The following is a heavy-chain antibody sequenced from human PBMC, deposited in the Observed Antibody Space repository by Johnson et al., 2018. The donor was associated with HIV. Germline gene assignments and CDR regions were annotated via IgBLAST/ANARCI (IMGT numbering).Heavy chain of an antibody. CDR1: GFTFSNYP. V-gene: IGHV3-33*06. J-gene: IGHJ3*02. CDR2: LWYAGSTK. Sequence: QVQLVESGGGVVRPGRSLRLSCAASGFTFSNYPMHWVRQAPGKGLEWVAVLWYAGSTKYYADSVKGRFTISRDNSKTTLYLQMNSLRAEDTAVHYCAKEGYRYSSSSPAEGGAFDIWGQGTMVTVSS. D-gene: IGHD6-6*01. CDR3: AKEGYRYSSSSPAEGGAFDI.